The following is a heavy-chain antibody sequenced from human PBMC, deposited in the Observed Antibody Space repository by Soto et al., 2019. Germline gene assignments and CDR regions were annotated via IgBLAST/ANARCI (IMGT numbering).Heavy chain of an antibody. V-gene: IGHV4-59*01. Sequence: LWKPLSLTCKVSGGSIENYYWSWIGQAPGKGLEWLGYVYYTGSTNYSPSLRSRVSISVDTSKNEFSLRLSSVTAADTAVYFGAWSVAASGAQLDDWGQGTPVTVSS. CDR1: GGSIENYY. J-gene: IGHJ4*02. CDR3: AWSVAASGAQLDD. CDR2: VYYTGST. D-gene: IGHD3-3*01.